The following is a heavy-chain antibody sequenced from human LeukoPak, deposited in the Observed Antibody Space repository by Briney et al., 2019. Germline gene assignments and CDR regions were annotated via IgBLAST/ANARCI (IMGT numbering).Heavy chain of an antibody. CDR3: ATFRA. V-gene: IGHV4-61*02. CDR1: GGSISSGSYY. Sequence: SETLSLTCTVSGGSISSGSYYWSWIRQPAGKGLEWIGRIYTSGSTNYNPSLKSRVTMSVDTSKNQFSLELSSVTAADTAVYYCATFRAWGQGTLVTVSS. J-gene: IGHJ5*02. CDR2: IYTSGST.